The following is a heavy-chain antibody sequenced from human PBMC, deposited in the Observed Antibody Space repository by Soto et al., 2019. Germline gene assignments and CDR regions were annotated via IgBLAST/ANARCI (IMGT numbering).Heavy chain of an antibody. Sequence: QVQLVQSGAEVKKPGSSVKVSCKASGGTFSSYTISWVRQAPGQGLEWMGRIIPILGIANYAQKFQGRVTITADKSTSTAYMELSSLRSEDTAVYYCARASGVATITPNFDYWGQGTLVTVSS. J-gene: IGHJ4*02. CDR2: IIPILGIA. CDR1: GGTFSSYT. D-gene: IGHD5-12*01. CDR3: ARASGVATITPNFDY. V-gene: IGHV1-69*02.